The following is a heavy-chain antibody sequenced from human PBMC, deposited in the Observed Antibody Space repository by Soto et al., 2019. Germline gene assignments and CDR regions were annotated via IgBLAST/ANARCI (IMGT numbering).Heavy chain of an antibody. CDR1: GGTFSSYA. V-gene: IGHV1-69*01. CDR2: IIPIFGTA. D-gene: IGHD4-17*01. J-gene: IGHJ6*02. CDR3: ARDSGGSTVAFGMDV. Sequence: QVQLVQSGAEGKKPGSSVKVSCKASGGTFSSYAISWVRQAPGQGLEWMGGIIPIFGTANYAQKFQGRATITADESTSTAYMGLSRLGSEDTAVYYCARDSGGSTVAFGMDVWGQGTRVTVSS.